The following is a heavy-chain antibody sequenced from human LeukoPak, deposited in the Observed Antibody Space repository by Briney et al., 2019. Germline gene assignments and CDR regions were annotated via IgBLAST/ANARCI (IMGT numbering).Heavy chain of an antibody. CDR2: ISYDGSNK. CDR3: ARDLLSFLVVVVAATPYFDY. V-gene: IGHV3-30*04. Sequence: GRSLRLSCAASGFTFSSYAMHWVRQAPGKGLEWVAVISYDGSNKYYADSVKGRFTISRDNSKNTLYLQVNSLRAEDTAVYYCARDLLSFLVVVVAATPYFDYWGQGTLVTVSS. CDR1: GFTFSSYA. D-gene: IGHD2-15*01. J-gene: IGHJ4*02.